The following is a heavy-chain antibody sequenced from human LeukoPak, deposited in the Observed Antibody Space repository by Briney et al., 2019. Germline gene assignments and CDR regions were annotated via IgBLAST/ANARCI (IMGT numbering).Heavy chain of an antibody. CDR2: IRWNSGSI. V-gene: IGHV3-9*01. D-gene: IGHD3-9*01. CDR3: AKSRGYDILTGFDY. CDR1: GFTLDDYA. J-gene: IGHJ4*02. Sequence: PGRSLRLSCAASGFTLDDYAMHWVRQAPGKGLEWVSGIRWNSGSIGYADSVKGRFTISRDNAKHSLYLQMKSLRAEDPALYSCAKSRGYDILTGFDYWGQGTLVTVSS.